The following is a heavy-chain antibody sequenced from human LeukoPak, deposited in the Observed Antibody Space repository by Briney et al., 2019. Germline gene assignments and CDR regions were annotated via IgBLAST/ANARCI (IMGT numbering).Heavy chain of an antibody. CDR2: IWYDGSNK. D-gene: IGHD2-2*01. J-gene: IGHJ4*02. CDR1: GFTFSSYG. Sequence: GGSLRLSCAASGFTFSSYGMHWVRQAPGKGLEWVAVIWYDGSNKYYADSVKGRFTISRDNSKNTLYLQMNSLRAEDTAMYYCARGSTSSPYKSAYFDYWGQGALVTVSS. CDR3: ARGSTSSPYKSAYFDY. V-gene: IGHV3-33*01.